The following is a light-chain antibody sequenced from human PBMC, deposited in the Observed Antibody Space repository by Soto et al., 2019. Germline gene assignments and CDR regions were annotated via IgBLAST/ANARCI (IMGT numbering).Light chain of an antibody. CDR1: QSVNSY. J-gene: IGKJ4*01. CDR3: QQRSNWPLT. Sequence: EMVLTQSPATLSLSPVERATLSCRASQSVNSYLAWYQQKPGQAPRLLIYDASNRATGIPARFSGSGSGTDFTLTIGSLEPEDFAVYYCQQRSNWPLTFGGGTKVDIK. CDR2: DAS. V-gene: IGKV3-11*01.